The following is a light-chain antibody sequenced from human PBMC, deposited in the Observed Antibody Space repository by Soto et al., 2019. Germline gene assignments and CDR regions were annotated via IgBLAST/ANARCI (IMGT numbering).Light chain of an antibody. J-gene: IGKJ1*01. Sequence: EMVLTQSPATLSVSLGETATLSCRTSQTFSRNLAWYQHKPGQPPRLLIYAASTRVTGIPARFSGSRSGSEFTLTISSVQSEDCAVYYFHQYNYWPPETFGQGTKVEIK. CDR2: AAS. CDR1: QTFSRN. CDR3: HQYNYWPPET. V-gene: IGKV3-15*01.